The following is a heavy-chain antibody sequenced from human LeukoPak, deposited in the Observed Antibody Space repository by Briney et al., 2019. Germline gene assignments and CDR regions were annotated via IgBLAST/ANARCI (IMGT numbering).Heavy chain of an antibody. CDR2: ICGNGDCT. V-gene: IGHV3-23*01. Sequence: GGSQRLSWAASGFTFNSYAMSWVRQSPGQGLEWVSGICGNGDCTYYADSVKGRFTISRDNSKNTVYLQMNSLRAEDTAVYYCAKGGIVVVLGDWGQGTLVTVSS. D-gene: IGHD3-22*01. CDR1: GFTFNSYA. CDR3: AKGGIVVVLGD. J-gene: IGHJ4*02.